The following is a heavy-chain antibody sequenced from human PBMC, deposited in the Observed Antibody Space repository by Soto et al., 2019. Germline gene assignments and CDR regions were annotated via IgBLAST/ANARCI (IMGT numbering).Heavy chain of an antibody. CDR1: GGSFSGYY. Sequence: LSLTCAVYGGSFSGYYWSWIRQPPGKGLEWIGEINHSGSTNYNPSLKSRVTISVDTSKNQFSLKLSSVTAADTAVYYCAGGPRARPPIVVVVAALDYWGQGTLVTVSS. J-gene: IGHJ4*02. D-gene: IGHD2-15*01. CDR2: INHSGST. V-gene: IGHV4-34*01. CDR3: AGGPRARPPIVVVVAALDY.